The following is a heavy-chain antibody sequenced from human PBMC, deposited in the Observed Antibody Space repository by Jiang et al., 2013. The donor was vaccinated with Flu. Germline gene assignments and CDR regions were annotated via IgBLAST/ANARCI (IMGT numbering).Heavy chain of an antibody. J-gene: IGHJ6*04. CDR1: GDTFSNSV. Sequence: GAEVKKPGSSVKVSCKAFGDTFSNSVIAWVRQAPGQGLEWMGGVIPIYGTANYAEKLQGRVTITADASTNTGYMELRSLRSEDTAVYYCARGNNYGMGYYYYAMDIWGNGTTVTV. V-gene: IGHV1-69*01. CDR2: VIPIYGTA. CDR3: ARGNNYGMGYYYYAMDI. D-gene: IGHD5-18*01.